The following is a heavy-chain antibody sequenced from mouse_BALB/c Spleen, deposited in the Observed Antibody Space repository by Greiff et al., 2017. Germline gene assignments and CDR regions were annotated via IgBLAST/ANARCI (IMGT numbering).Heavy chain of an antibody. J-gene: IGHJ4*01. CDR1: GYTFTSYW. CDR2: INPSNGRT. Sequence: QVQLQQPGAELVKPGASVKLSCKASGYTFTSYWMHWVKQRPGQGLEWIGEINPSNGRTNYNEKFKSKATLTVDKSSSTAYMQLSSLTSEDSAVYYCARSGQLGLAMDYWGQGTSVTVSS. CDR3: ARSGQLGLAMDY. V-gene: IGHV1S81*02. D-gene: IGHD3-2*01.